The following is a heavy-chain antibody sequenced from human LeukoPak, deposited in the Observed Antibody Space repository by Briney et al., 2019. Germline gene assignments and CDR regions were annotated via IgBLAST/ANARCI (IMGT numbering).Heavy chain of an antibody. J-gene: IGHJ4*02. Sequence: GGSLRLSCAASGFIVSSYYMSWVRQAPGRGLEGVSVIYSGGRTYYADSVKGRFTISRDNSKNTLYLQMNSLRAEDTAVYYCAREGISGRLFGYWGQGSLVTVSS. CDR1: GFIVSSYY. D-gene: IGHD3-16*01. CDR3: AREGISGRLFGY. V-gene: IGHV3-53*01. CDR2: IYSGGRT.